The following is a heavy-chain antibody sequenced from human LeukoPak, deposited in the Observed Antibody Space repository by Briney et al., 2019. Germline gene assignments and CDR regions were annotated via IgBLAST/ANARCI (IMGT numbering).Heavy chain of an antibody. D-gene: IGHD2-8*02. CDR1: GGSVTNFY. V-gene: IGHV4-4*07. CDR2: TSDTGIT. Sequence: SETLSLTCTVSGGSVTNFYWSWIRQPAGKGLEWIGRTSDTGITNYNPPLERRVTLSADTSKNQFFLKVTSVTAADTAVYYCARDSPTGGYNSRDSPYFYGLDVWGQGTTVTVSS. J-gene: IGHJ6*02. CDR3: ARDSPTGGYNSRDSPYFYGLDV.